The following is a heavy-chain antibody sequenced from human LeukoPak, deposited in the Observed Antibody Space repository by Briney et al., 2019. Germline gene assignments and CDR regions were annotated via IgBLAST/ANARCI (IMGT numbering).Heavy chain of an antibody. V-gene: IGHV3-48*02. CDR3: ARDRQDYDLLTGYDF. Sequence: PGGSLRLSCAASGFTFRMYSLNWVRQAPGKGLEWVAYIRSSSTTIHYADSVKGRFTISRGNAKNSLYLQMNSLKDEDTGVYYCARDRQDYDLLTGYDFWGQGTLVTVSS. D-gene: IGHD3-9*01. CDR2: IRSSSTTI. J-gene: IGHJ4*02. CDR1: GFTFRMYS.